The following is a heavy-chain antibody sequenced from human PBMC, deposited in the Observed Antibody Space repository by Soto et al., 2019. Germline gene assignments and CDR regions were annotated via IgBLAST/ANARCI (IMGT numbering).Heavy chain of an antibody. J-gene: IGHJ5*02. Sequence: PGGSLRLSCAASGFTFSSYSMNWVRQAPGKGLEWVASISSSSSDIYYADSAKGRVTISRDNAKNSLYLQMNSLRAEDTAVYYSARDPAARPPGWFDPWGQGTLVTVCS. D-gene: IGHD6-6*01. CDR1: GFTFSSYS. CDR3: ARDPAARPPGWFDP. V-gene: IGHV3-21*01. CDR2: ISSSSSDI.